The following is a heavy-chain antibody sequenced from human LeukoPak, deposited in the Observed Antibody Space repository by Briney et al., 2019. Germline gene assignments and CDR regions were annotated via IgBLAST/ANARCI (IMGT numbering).Heavy chain of an antibody. V-gene: IGHV3-13*05. CDR3: ARGLRYCSGGSCYNSDAFDI. CDR1: GFTFSSYD. D-gene: IGHD2-15*01. CDR2: IGTAGDP. J-gene: IGHJ3*02. Sequence: GGSLRLSCAASGFTFSSYDMHWVRQAPGKGLEWVSAIGTAGDPYYPGSVKGRFTISRENAKNSLCLQMISLRAGDTAVYYCARGLRYCSGGSCYNSDAFDIWGQGTMVTVSS.